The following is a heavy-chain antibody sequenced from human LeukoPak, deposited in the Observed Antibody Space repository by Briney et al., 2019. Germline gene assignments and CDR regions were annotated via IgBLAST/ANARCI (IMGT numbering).Heavy chain of an antibody. Sequence: SQTLSLTCTVSGGSITSGNYYWSWIRQPAGKGLEWIGRIYTAGSTNYNPSLKSRVTMSVNTSRNQFSLMLSSVTAADTAVYYCAKESRLGGDSGSHHFDYWGQGVLVTVSS. J-gene: IGHJ4*02. CDR3: AKESRLGGDSGSHHFDY. V-gene: IGHV4-61*02. CDR1: GGSITSGNYY. CDR2: IYTAGST. D-gene: IGHD3-10*01.